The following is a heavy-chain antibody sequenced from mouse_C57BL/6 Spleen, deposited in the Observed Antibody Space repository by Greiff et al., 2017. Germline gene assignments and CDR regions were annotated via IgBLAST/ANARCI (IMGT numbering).Heavy chain of an antibody. CDR1: GYTFTSYW. J-gene: IGHJ1*03. CDR3: AGQITTVVATVDWYFDV. Sequence: QVQLQQPGAELVMPGASVKLSCKASGYTFTSYWMHWVKQRPGQGLEWIGEIDPSDSYTNYNQKFKGKSTLTVDKSSSTAYMQLSSLTSEDSAVYYCAGQITTVVATVDWYFDVWGTGTTVTVSS. V-gene: IGHV1-69*01. CDR2: IDPSDSYT. D-gene: IGHD1-1*01.